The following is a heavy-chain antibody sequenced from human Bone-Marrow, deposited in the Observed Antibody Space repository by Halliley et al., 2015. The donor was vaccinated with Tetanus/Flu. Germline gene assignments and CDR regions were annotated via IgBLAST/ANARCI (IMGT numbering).Heavy chain of an antibody. V-gene: IGHV3-30-3*01. CDR1: GFAFSTYT. Sequence: SLRLSCAASGFAFSTYTMHWVRQAPGKGLECVAVISYDGNTKYYADSVKGRFSISRDSSKNTLYLQMTSLRPDDTSLYYCARGRGGGAFYSDNRGLGTLLPVSS. CDR2: ISYDGNTK. CDR3: ARGRGGGAFYSDN. D-gene: IGHD3-16*01. J-gene: IGHJ4*02.